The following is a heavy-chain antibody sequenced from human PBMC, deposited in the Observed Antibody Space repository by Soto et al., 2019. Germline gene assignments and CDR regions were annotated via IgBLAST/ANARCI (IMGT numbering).Heavy chain of an antibody. CDR3: ERGTVGLSDY. V-gene: IGHV3-74*01. CDR1: GFTFSSYW. Sequence: EVQLVESGGGLVQPGGSLRLSCAASGFTFSSYWMHWVRQGPGKGLVWVSRISADGRSRTHADSVKGRFTISRNNAKNTLYMQVDSLRADDRAVDYCERGTVGLSDYWGQGTLVTVSS. D-gene: IGHD4-4*01. CDR2: ISADGRSR. J-gene: IGHJ4*02.